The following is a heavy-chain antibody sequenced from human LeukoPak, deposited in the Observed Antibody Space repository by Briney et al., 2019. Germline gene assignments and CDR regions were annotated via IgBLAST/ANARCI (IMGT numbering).Heavy chain of an antibody. J-gene: IGHJ4*02. D-gene: IGHD5-18*01. CDR2: ISPYSGHT. Sequence: ASVKVSCKASGYTFSSHAFSWVRQAPGQGLEWMGWISPYSGHTKCEQIFQGSVTMTTDTSTSTAYMELRSLRSDDTAVYYCARDWGYSAHDYWGQGTLVTVSS. V-gene: IGHV1-18*01. CDR3: ARDWGYSAHDY. CDR1: GYTFSSHA.